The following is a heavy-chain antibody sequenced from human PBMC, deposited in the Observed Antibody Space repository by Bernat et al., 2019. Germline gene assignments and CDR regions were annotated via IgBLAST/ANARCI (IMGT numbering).Heavy chain of an antibody. Sequence: VQLVESGGGLVQPGGSLRLSCAASGFTFSSYEMNWVRQAPGKGLEWVSYISSSGSTIYYADSVKGRFTISRDNAKNSLYLQMNSLRAEDTAVYYCARGVRWDDFWSGDPYYFDYWGQGTLVTVSS. CDR2: ISSSGSTI. J-gene: IGHJ4*02. D-gene: IGHD3-3*01. CDR1: GFTFSSYE. V-gene: IGHV3-48*03. CDR3: ARGVRWDDFWSGDPYYFDY.